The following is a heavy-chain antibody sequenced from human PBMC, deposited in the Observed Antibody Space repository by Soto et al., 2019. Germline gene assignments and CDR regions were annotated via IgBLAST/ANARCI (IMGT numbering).Heavy chain of an antibody. J-gene: IGHJ6*02. CDR1: GDSVSSNSAA. CDR3: ARDRDYYDSSGYRELLSYGIDV. Sequence: PSQTLSLTCAISGDSVSSNSAAWNWIRQSPSRGLEWLGRTYYRSKWYNDYAVSVKSRITINPDTSKNQFSLQLNSVTPEDTAVYYCARDRDYYDSSGYRELLSYGIDVWGQGTTVTVSS. V-gene: IGHV6-1*01. CDR2: TYYRSKWYN. D-gene: IGHD3-22*01.